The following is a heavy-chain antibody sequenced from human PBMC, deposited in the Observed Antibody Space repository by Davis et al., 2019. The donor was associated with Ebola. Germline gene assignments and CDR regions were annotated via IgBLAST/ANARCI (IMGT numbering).Heavy chain of an antibody. Sequence: MPGGSLRLSCAVSGGSISSSNWWSWVRQPPGKGLEWIGEIYHSGSTNYNPSLKSRVTISVDTSKNQFSLKLSSVTAADTAVYYCARERVIVVVTTLYYYYGMDVWGQGTTVTVSS. CDR3: ARERVIVVVTTLYYYYGMDV. CDR1: GGSISSSNW. J-gene: IGHJ6*02. D-gene: IGHD3-22*01. V-gene: IGHV4-4*02. CDR2: IYHSGST.